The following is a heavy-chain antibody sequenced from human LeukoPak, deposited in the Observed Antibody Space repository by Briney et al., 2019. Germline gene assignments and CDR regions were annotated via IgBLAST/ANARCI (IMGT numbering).Heavy chain of an antibody. CDR2: IYYSGST. CDR3: ARAYGAYGYYFDY. CDR1: GGSISSSSYY. D-gene: IGHD4-17*01. Sequence: SETLSLTCTVSGGSISSSSYYWGWVRQPPGKGLEWIGSIYYSGSTYYNPSLKSRVTISVDTSKNQFSLKLSSVTAADTAVYYCARAYGAYGYYFDYWGQGTLVTVSS. J-gene: IGHJ4*02. V-gene: IGHV4-39*07.